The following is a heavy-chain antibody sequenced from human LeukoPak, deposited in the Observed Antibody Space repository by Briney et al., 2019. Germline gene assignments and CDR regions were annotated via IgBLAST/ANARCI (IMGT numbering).Heavy chain of an antibody. CDR1: GLTFSSYA. D-gene: IGHD6-13*01. J-gene: IGHJ4*02. CDR2: ISASGAYT. V-gene: IGHV3-23*01. CDR3: AKAMAAAGEDSIDY. Sequence: GGSLRLSCAASGLTFSSYAMSWVRQAPGKGLEWVSAISASGAYTYYTDSVKGRFTIARDNSKNALYLQMNSLRAEDTAVYYCAKAMAAAGEDSIDYWGQGTLVTVSS.